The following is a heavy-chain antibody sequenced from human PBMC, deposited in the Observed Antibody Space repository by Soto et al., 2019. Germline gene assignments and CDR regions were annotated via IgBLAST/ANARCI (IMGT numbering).Heavy chain of an antibody. Sequence: GGSLRLSCAASGFTFSSYAMHWVRQAPGKGLEWVAVISYDGSNKYYADSVKGRFTISRDNSKNTLYLQMNSLRAEDTAVYYCARGVMSGYQDYYYYYGMDVWGQGTTVTVSS. CDR1: GFTFSSYA. J-gene: IGHJ6*02. V-gene: IGHV3-30-3*01. CDR3: ARGVMSGYQDYYYYYGMDV. CDR2: ISYDGSNK. D-gene: IGHD3-3*01.